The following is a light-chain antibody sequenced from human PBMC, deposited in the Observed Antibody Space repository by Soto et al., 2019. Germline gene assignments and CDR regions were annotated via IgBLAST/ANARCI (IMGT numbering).Light chain of an antibody. V-gene: IGLV2-23*01. Sequence: QSALTQPASVSGSPGQSITISCTGTSSDVGSYNLVSWYQQHPGKAPKLMIYEDTKRPSGVSNRFSGSKSGNTASLTIYGLQAEDEADYYCSSYAGSTTYVVFGGGTKVTVL. CDR1: SSDVGSYNL. J-gene: IGLJ2*01. CDR3: SSYAGSTTYVV. CDR2: EDT.